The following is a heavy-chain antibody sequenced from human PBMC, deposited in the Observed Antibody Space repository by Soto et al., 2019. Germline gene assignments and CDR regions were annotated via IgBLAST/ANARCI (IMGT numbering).Heavy chain of an antibody. CDR3: ARDSFVSSGGGVNDTFDI. D-gene: IGHD3-22*01. J-gene: IGHJ3*02. Sequence: QLQLQESGSGLVQPSQTLSLTCAVSGGSISSGGYSYSWIRQPPGKGLEWIGCIYHSDNTRYSPSPKSRVTISVDRSKNQFSLQLSSVTAADTAVYYCARDSFVSSGGGVNDTFDIWGPGTMVTVSS. CDR2: IYHSDNT. V-gene: IGHV4-30-2*01. CDR1: GGSISSGGYS.